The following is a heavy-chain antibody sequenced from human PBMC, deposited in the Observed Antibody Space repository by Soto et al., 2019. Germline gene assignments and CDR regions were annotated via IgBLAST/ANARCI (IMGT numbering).Heavy chain of an antibody. CDR3: ARGANYETTVTTSYFQH. D-gene: IGHD4-17*01. CDR2: IIPIFGTA. Sequence: ASVKVSCKASGGTFSSYAISWVRQAPGQGLEWMGGIIPIFGTANYAQKFQGRVTITADESTSTAYMELSSLRSEDTAVYYCARGANYETTVTTSYFQHWGQGTLVTVSS. J-gene: IGHJ1*01. V-gene: IGHV1-69*13. CDR1: GGTFSSYA.